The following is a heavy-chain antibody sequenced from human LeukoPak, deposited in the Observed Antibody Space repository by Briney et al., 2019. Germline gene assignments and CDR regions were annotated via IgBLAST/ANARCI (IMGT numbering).Heavy chain of an antibody. D-gene: IGHD6-13*01. CDR2: IRSSGDDI. J-gene: IGHJ4*02. Sequence: GGSLRLSCAASGFTFSGYTMNWVRQAPGKGLEWVSSIRSSGDDIFYGDSVKGRFTISRDNAKNSLYLQMNSLRAEDTAVYYCAREAAAIDWGQGTLVTVSS. V-gene: IGHV3-21*01. CDR3: AREAAAID. CDR1: GFTFSGYT.